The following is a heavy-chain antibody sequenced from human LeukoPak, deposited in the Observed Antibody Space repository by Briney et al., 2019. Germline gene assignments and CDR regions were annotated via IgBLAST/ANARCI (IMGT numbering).Heavy chain of an antibody. V-gene: IGHV4-39*01. CDR1: GGSISSSSYN. CDR3: ARRGPGYSSSWYVDY. Sequence: SETLSLTCTVSGGSISSSSYNWGWIRQPPGKGLEWIGSIYYSGNTYYNPSLKSRVPIAVDTSTNQFSLKLSSVTAADTAVYYCARRGPGYSSSWYVDYWGQGTLVTVSS. D-gene: IGHD6-13*01. J-gene: IGHJ4*02. CDR2: IYYSGNT.